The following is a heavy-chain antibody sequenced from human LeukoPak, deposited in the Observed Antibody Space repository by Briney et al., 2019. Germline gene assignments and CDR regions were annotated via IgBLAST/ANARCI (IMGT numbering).Heavy chain of an antibody. CDR3: STDWSSSSY. CDR1: GFTFTTAW. V-gene: IGHV3-15*01. CDR2: IKGTDDGGTA. J-gene: IGHJ4*02. Sequence: GGSLRLSCAASGFTFTTAWMSWVRQAPGKGLEWVGRIKGTDDGGTADYAAPVKGRFIISRDDSKNTLYLQMNSLKTEDTAVYYCSTDWSSSSYWGQGTLVTVSS. D-gene: IGHD6-13*01.